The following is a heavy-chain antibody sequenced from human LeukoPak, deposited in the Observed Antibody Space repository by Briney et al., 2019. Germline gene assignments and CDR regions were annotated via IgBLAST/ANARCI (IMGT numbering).Heavy chain of an antibody. J-gene: IGHJ4*02. D-gene: IGHD3-22*01. CDR2: ISSSSSYT. CDR1: GFTFSDYY. CDR3: AGQGDSSGYYSIDY. V-gene: IGHV3-11*03. Sequence: GGSLKLSCAASGFTFSDYYMSWIRQAPGKGLEWVSYISSSSSYTNYADSVKGRFTISRDNAKNSLYLQMNSLRAEDTAVYYCAGQGDSSGYYSIDYWGQGNLVTVSS.